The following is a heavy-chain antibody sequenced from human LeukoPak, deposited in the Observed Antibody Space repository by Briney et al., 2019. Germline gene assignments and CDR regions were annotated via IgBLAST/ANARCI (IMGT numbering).Heavy chain of an antibody. CDR1: GGSFSGYY. J-gene: IGHJ5*02. V-gene: IGHV4-34*01. CDR3: ARGTSYYDFWSGYSNWFDP. Sequence: SETLSLTCGVYGGSFSGYYWSWIRQPPGKGLEWIGEINHSGSTNYNPSLKSRVTISVDTSKNQFSLKLSSVTAADTAVYYCARGTSYYDFWSGYSNWFDPWGQGTLVTVSS. CDR2: INHSGST. D-gene: IGHD3-3*01.